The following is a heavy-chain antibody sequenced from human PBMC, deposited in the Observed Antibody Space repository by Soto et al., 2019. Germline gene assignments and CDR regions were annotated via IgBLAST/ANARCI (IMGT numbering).Heavy chain of an antibody. V-gene: IGHV3-23*01. Sequence: EVQVLESGGGLVQPGGSLRLSCVASGFSFQTYDMCWVRQAPGEGLEWVSGISAGGDRTYYADSVKGRFTISRDNSKITLYLQMNNLRVEDTAVYYCAKDAPRRSGWFHFDYWGQGTRVTVSS. J-gene: IGHJ4*02. CDR3: AKDAPRRSGWFHFDY. CDR2: ISAGGDRT. CDR1: GFSFQTYD. D-gene: IGHD6-19*01.